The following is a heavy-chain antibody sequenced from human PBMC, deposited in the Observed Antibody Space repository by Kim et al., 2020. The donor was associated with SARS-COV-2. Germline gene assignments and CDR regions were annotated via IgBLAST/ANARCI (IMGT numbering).Heavy chain of an antibody. CDR2: ISYDGSNK. CDR1: GFTFSSYA. D-gene: IGHD3-22*01. Sequence: GGSLRLSCAASGFTFSSYAMHWVRQAPGKGLEWVAVISYDGSNKYYADSVKGRFTISRDNSKNTLYLQMNSLRAEDTAVYYCARDILGGIRSGYYYGFGYWGQGTLVTVSS. CDR3: ARDILGGIRSGYYYGFGY. V-gene: IGHV3-30-3*01. J-gene: IGHJ4*02.